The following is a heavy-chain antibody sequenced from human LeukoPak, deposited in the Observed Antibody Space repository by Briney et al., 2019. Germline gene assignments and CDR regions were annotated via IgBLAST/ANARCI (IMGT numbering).Heavy chain of an antibody. CDR2: MNPNSGNT. CDR1: EYTFTSYD. J-gene: IGHJ4*02. CDR3: ARGSWGEIAGRKSFEF. Sequence: ASLKVSCKASEYTFTSYDINWVRQATGQGLEWMGWMNPNSGNTGYAQKFQGRVTMTRVTSISTAYMELNNLTSEDTAVYYCARGSWGEIAGRKSFEFWGQGSLVTVSS. V-gene: IGHV1-8*01. D-gene: IGHD6-6*01.